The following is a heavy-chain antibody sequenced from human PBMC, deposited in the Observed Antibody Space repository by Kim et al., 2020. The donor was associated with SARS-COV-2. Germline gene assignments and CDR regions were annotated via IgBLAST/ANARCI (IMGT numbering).Heavy chain of an antibody. J-gene: IGHJ2*01. CDR2: IYYSGSA. Sequence: SETLSLTCTVSGASITSRSYYWGWIRQPPGKGLEAIGTIYYSGSADYSPSLKSRVTMSVDTSNNQFSLRLTSVTAADTAVYFCTTSGDRRDFDLWGRGA. D-gene: IGHD1-26*01. CDR3: TTSGDRRDFDL. V-gene: IGHV4-39*01. CDR1: GASITSRSYY.